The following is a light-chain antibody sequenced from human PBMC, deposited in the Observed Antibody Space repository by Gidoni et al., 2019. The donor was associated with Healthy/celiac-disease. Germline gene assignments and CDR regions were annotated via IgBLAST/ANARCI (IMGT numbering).Light chain of an antibody. CDR1: QRISSY. Sequence: DIQMTQSPSSLSASVGERVTITCRASQRISSYLNWYQQKPGKAPKLLIYAASSCQSGVPSRFSGSGSGTDFTLTISSLQPEDFATYYCQQSYSTPFTFGPGTKVDIK. J-gene: IGKJ3*01. CDR3: QQSYSTPFT. CDR2: AAS. V-gene: IGKV1-39*01.